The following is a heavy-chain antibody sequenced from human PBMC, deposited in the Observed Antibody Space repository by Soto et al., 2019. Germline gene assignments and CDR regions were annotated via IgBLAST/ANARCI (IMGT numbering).Heavy chain of an antibody. D-gene: IGHD2-15*01. CDR2: ISAYNGNT. V-gene: IGHV1-18*01. CDR3: GRFYCTGGSCYGREYFQH. Sequence: ASVKVSCKPSGYTFSSYAISWVRQAPGQGLEWIGWISAYNGNTNYAQKLQGRVTMTTDTSTATAYMELRSLRSDDTAVYYCGRFYCTGGSCYGREYFQHWGQGTLVTVSS. J-gene: IGHJ1*01. CDR1: GYTFSSYA.